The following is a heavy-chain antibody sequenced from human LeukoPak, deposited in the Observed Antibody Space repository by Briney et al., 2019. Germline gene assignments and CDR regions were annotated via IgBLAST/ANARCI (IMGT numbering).Heavy chain of an antibody. CDR2: IYVDGRTT. CDR1: GFTSSNYW. J-gene: IGHJ5*02. Sequence: PGGSLRLSCAASGFTSSNYWMHWVRQPPGKGLVWVSRIYVDGRTTNYADSVKGRFTISRDNAKNTVYLEMNSLSVEDTATYYCIRDFRSADLWGQGTLVTVTS. CDR3: IRDFRSADL. V-gene: IGHV3-74*01.